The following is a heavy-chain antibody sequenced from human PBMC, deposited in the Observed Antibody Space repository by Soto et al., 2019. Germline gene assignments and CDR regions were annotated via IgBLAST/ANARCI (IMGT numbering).Heavy chain of an antibody. D-gene: IGHD2-2*01. CDR2: IIPILGIA. CDR1: GGTFSSYT. Sequence: SVKVSCKASGGTFSSYTIGWVRQAPGQGLEWMGRIIPILGIANYAQKFQGRVTITADKSTSTAYMELSSLRSEDTAVYYFARDYQDCSSTSCYVNLDYWGQGTLVTVSS. V-gene: IGHV1-69*04. CDR3: ARDYQDCSSTSCYVNLDY. J-gene: IGHJ4*02.